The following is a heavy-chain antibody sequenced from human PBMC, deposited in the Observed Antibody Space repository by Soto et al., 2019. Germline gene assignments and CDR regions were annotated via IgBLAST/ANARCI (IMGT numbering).Heavy chain of an antibody. CDR1: GFTFSSYW. V-gene: IGHV3-7*01. J-gene: IGHJ6*03. Sequence: GGSLRLSCAASGFTFSSYWMSWVRQAPGKGLEWVANIKQDGSEKYYVDSVKGRFTISRDNAKNSLYLQMKSLRAEDTAVYYCARAGCSSTSCYVGYYMDVWGKGTTVTVSS. D-gene: IGHD2-2*01. CDR2: IKQDGSEK. CDR3: ARAGCSSTSCYVGYYMDV.